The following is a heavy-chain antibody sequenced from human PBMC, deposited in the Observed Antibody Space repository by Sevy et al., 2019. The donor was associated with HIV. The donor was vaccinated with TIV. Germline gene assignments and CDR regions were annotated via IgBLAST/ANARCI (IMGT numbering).Heavy chain of an antibody. V-gene: IGHV3-21*01. CDR2: ISSSSSYI. CDR3: ARDRSSGWYRFDY. CDR1: GFTFSSYS. J-gene: IGHJ4*02. Sequence: GGCLRLSCAASGFTFSSYSMNWVRQAPGKGLEWVSSISSSSSYIYYADSVKGRFTISRDNAKNSLYLQMNSLRAEDTAVYYCARDRSSGWYRFDYWGQGTLVTVSS. D-gene: IGHD6-19*01.